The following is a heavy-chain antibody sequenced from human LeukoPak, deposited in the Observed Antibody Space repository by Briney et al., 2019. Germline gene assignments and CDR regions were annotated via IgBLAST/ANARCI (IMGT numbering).Heavy chain of an antibody. CDR1: GGSISSYY. CDR2: IYYSGST. V-gene: IGHV4-59*08. J-gene: IGHJ4*02. Sequence: PSETLSLTCTVSGGSISSYYWSWIRQPPGKGLEWIGYIYYSGSTNYNPSLKSRVTISLDTPKKQFSLNLSSVTAADTAIYYCAKTKNDYASDWPFDSWGQGTLVTVSS. D-gene: IGHD4/OR15-4a*01. CDR3: AKTKNDYASDWPFDS.